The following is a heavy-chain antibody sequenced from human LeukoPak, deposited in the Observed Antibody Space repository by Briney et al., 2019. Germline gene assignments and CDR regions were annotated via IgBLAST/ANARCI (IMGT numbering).Heavy chain of an antibody. CDR2: INRSGST. D-gene: IGHD6-6*01. CDR3: ARTEYSSSWYMDV. Sequence: SETLSLTCAVYGGSFSGYYWSWIRQPPGKGLEWIGEINRSGSTNYNPSLKSRVTISVDASKNQFSLKLSSVTAADTAVYYCARTEYSSSWYMDVWGKGTTVTVSS. CDR1: GGSFSGYY. V-gene: IGHV4-34*01. J-gene: IGHJ6*03.